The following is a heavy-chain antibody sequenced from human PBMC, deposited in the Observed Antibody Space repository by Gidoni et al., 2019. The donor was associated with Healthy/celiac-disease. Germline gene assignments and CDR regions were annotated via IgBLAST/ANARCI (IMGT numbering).Heavy chain of an antibody. D-gene: IGHD2-15*01. V-gene: IGHV3-48*02. J-gene: IGHJ4*02. CDR1: GFTFSSDS. Sequence: EVKLVESGGGLVQPGGSLRLACAASGFTFSSDSLNWVRQAQGKGLEWVSYISSSSSTIYYADSVKGRFTISRDNAKISLYLQMNSLRDEDTAVYYCAGGGNGGYWGQGTLVTVSS. CDR3: AGGGNGGY. CDR2: ISSSSSTI.